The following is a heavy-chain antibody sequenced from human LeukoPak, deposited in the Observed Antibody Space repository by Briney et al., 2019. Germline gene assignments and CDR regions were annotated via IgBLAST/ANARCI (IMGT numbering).Heavy chain of an antibody. CDR2: IKQDGSEM. CDR1: GFTFSSYW. CDR3: AKDRTYCTNAICYNAFDI. V-gene: IGHV3-7*03. Sequence: PGGSLRLSCAASGFTFSSYWMDWVRQAPGKGLEWVANIKQDGSEMYYVDSVKGRFTISRDNTKNSLFLHMSSLRAEDTAVYYCAKDRTYCTNAICYNAFDIWGQGTMITVSS. D-gene: IGHD2-8*01. J-gene: IGHJ3*02.